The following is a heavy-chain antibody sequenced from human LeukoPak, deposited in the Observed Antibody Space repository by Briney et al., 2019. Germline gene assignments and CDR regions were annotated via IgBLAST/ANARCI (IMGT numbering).Heavy chain of an antibody. CDR3: ARPSRQHDAFDI. CDR2: IYHSGST. J-gene: IGHJ3*02. D-gene: IGHD2-2*01. CDR1: GYSISSGYY. Sequence: SETLSLTCTVSGYSISSGYYWGWIRQPPGKGLEWIGSIYHSGSTYYNPSLKSRVTISVDTSKNQFSLKLSSVTAADTAVFYCARPSRQHDAFDIWGQGTMVTVSS. V-gene: IGHV4-38-2*02.